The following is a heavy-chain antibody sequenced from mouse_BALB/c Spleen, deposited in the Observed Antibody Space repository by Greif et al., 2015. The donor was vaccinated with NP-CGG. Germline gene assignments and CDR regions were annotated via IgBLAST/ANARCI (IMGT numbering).Heavy chain of an antibody. CDR2: IDPANGNT. CDR1: GFNIKDTY. V-gene: IGHV14-3*02. Sequence: VQLQQSGAELVKPGASVKLSCTASGFNIKDTYMHWVKQRPEQGLEWIGRIDPANGNTKYDPKFQGKATITADTSSNTAYLQLSSLTSEGTAVYYCARYGNYVYFDVWGAGTTVTVSS. D-gene: IGHD2-1*01. CDR3: ARYGNYVYFDV. J-gene: IGHJ1*01.